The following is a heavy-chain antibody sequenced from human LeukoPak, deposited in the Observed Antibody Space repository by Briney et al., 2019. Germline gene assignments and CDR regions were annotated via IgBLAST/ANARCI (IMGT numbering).Heavy chain of an antibody. D-gene: IGHD1-26*01. CDR2: ISYDGSNK. CDR3: AKDSGSYNFDY. V-gene: IGHV3-30*18. Sequence: GGSLRLSCAASGFTFSSYGMHWVRQAPGKGLEWVAVISYDGSNKYYADSVKGRFTISRDTSKNTLYLQMNSLRAEDTAVYYCAKDSGSYNFDYWGQGTLVTVSS. J-gene: IGHJ4*02. CDR1: GFTFSSYG.